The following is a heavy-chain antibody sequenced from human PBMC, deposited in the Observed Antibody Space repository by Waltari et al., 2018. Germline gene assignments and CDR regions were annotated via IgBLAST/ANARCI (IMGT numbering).Heavy chain of an antibody. CDR1: GFTFDDYA. J-gene: IGHJ3*02. Sequence: EVQLVESGGGLVQPGRSLRLSCAASGFTFDDYAMHWVRQAPGKGLEWVSGISWNSGSIGYADSVKGRFTISRDNAKNSLYLQMNSLRAEDTALYYCAKDRGWELVFGAFDIWGQGTMVTVSS. D-gene: IGHD1-26*01. CDR2: ISWNSGSI. V-gene: IGHV3-9*01. CDR3: AKDRGWELVFGAFDI.